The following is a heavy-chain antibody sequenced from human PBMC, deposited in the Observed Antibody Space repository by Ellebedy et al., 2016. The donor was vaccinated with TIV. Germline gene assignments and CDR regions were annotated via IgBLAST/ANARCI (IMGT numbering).Heavy chain of an antibody. J-gene: IGHJ5*02. CDR3: AFSVSGSSTVWFDP. CDR2: ISAYNGNT. Sequence: ASVKVSCKASGYTFTSYGISWVRQAPGQGLEWMGWISAYNGNTNYAQKLQGRVTMTTDTSTSTAYMELRSLRSDDTAVYYCAFSVSGSSTVWFDPWGQGTLVTVSS. V-gene: IGHV1-18*01. D-gene: IGHD3-16*01. CDR1: GYTFTSYG.